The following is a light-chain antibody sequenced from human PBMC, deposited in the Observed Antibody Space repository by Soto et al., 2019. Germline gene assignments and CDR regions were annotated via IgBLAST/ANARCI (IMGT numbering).Light chain of an antibody. CDR2: NAS. CDR3: QQYSTSSPRYT. CDR1: QSVSSNF. Sequence: EIVLTQSPGTLSLSPGERATLFCRASQSVSSNFLAWYQQKPGQAPRLLIYNASRRTAGIPDRFSGSGSGTDVTLTISRLELEDFAVYYYQQYSTSSPRYTFGQGTKLEIK. V-gene: IGKV3-20*01. J-gene: IGKJ2*01.